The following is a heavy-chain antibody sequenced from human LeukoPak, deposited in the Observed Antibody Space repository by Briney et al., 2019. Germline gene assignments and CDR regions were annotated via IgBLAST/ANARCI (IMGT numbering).Heavy chain of an antibody. J-gene: IGHJ6*04. D-gene: IGHD2-15*01. Sequence: ASVKVSCKASGYTFTSYYMHWVRQAPGQGLEWMGIINPSGGSTSYAQKFQGRVTMTRDTSTSTVYMELSSLGSEDTAVYYCARDVVVVVAATPDYYYYGMDVWGKGTTVTVSS. CDR2: INPSGGST. V-gene: IGHV1-46*01. CDR3: ARDVVVVVAATPDYYYYGMDV. CDR1: GYTFTSYY.